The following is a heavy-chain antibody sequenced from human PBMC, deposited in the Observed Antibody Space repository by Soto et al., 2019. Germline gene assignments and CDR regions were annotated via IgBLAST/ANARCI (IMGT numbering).Heavy chain of an antibody. CDR2: IYWDDDK. J-gene: IGHJ4*02. D-gene: IGHD6-6*01. Sequence: SGPTLVNPTQTLTLTCTFSGFSLSTSDVGVGWIRQPPGKALEWLAIIYWDDDKRYSPSLKSRLTITKDTSKNQVVLTATNMDPVDTATYYCAHSKYSRSSFDYWGQGTLVTVSS. CDR1: GFSLSTSDVG. V-gene: IGHV2-5*02. CDR3: AHSKYSRSSFDY.